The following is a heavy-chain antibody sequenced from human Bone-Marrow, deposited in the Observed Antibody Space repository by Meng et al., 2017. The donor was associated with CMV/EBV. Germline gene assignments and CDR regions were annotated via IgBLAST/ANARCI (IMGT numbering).Heavy chain of an antibody. CDR1: EFTVSSNY. CDR2: IYSGGST. J-gene: IGHJ4*02. D-gene: IGHD6-19*01. V-gene: IGHV3-66*02. Sequence: GESLKISCAASEFTVSSNYMSWVRQASGKGLEWVSVIYSGGSTYYADSVKGRFTISRDNSKNTLYLQMNSLRAEDTAVYYCARDKSSSGWPPDYWGQGTLVTVSS. CDR3: ARDKSSSGWPPDY.